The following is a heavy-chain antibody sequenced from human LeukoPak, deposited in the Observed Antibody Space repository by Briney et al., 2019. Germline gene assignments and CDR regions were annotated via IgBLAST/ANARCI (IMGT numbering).Heavy chain of an antibody. CDR2: IYYSGST. Sequence: PSETLSLTCTVSGGSISSGDYYWSWIRQPPGKGLEWIGYIYYSGSTNYNPSLKSRVTISVDTSKNQFSLKVSSVTGADKAVYYCARDRSAEWNYDFWSSYMDVWGKGTTVTVSS. V-gene: IGHV4-61*08. CDR1: GGSISSGDYY. CDR3: ARDRSAEWNYDFWSSYMDV. J-gene: IGHJ6*03. D-gene: IGHD3-3*01.